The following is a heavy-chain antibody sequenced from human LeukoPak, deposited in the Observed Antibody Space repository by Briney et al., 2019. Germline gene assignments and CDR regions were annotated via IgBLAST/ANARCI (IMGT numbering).Heavy chain of an antibody. CDR2: IYYSGST. J-gene: IGHJ4*02. Sequence: SETLSPTGTVSGGSVSSGSYYWSWMRQPPGKGLEWIGYIYYSGSTTYNPSLKSRVTISVDTSKNKFSLKLSSVTAADTAVYYCARVPISTTARGYFDYWGQGTLVTVSS. CDR3: ARVPISTTARGYFDY. CDR1: GGSVSSGSYY. V-gene: IGHV4-61*01. D-gene: IGHD4-17*01.